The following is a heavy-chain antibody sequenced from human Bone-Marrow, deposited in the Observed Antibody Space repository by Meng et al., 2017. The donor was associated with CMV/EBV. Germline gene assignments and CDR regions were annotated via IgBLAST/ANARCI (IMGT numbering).Heavy chain of an antibody. J-gene: IGHJ5*02. D-gene: IGHD6-13*01. CDR3: ARRRGAAAAQGSNWFAP. Sequence: GGSRRLSCAVSGFTFSSYGTHWVRQAPGKGLEWVAFMRYDGSNKYYADSVKGRFTISRDNSKNTPYLQMNSLRAEDTAVYYCARRRGAAAAQGSNWFAPWGQGTLVTVSS. CDR1: GFTFSSYG. V-gene: IGHV3-30*02. CDR2: MRYDGSNK.